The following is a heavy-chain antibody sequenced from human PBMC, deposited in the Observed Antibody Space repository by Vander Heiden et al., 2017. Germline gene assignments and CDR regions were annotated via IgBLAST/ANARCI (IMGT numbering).Heavy chain of an antibody. CDR1: GFPFSSYA. D-gene: IGHD3-10*01. V-gene: IGHV3-23*01. CDR3: AQDHYGSGSLRFIFDY. Sequence: EVQLLESGGDLVQPGGSLRLSCAASGFPFSSYAMSWVRQAPGKGLEWVSGISGSGGTTYYADSVKGRFTISRDNSKNTLYLQMNSLRADDTAVYYCAQDHYGSGSLRFIFDYWGQGTLVPISS. CDR2: ISGSGGTT. J-gene: IGHJ4*02.